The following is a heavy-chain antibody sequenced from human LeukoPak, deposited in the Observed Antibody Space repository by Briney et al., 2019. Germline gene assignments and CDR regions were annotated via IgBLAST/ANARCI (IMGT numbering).Heavy chain of an antibody. Sequence: ASVKVSCKASGGTFSSYAISWVRQAPGKGLGWMGGFDPEDGETIYAQKFQGRVTMTEDTSTDTAYMELSSLRSEDTAVYYCATAQWELSYRLDYWGQGTLVTVSS. V-gene: IGHV1-24*01. CDR2: FDPEDGET. CDR3: ATAQWELSYRLDY. D-gene: IGHD1-26*01. J-gene: IGHJ4*02. CDR1: GGTFSSYA.